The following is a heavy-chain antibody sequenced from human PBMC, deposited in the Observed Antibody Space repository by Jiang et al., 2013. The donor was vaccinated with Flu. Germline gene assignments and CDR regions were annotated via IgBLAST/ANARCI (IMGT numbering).Heavy chain of an antibody. D-gene: IGHD1-20*01. Sequence: VQLLESGGGLVKPGGSLRLSCAASGFTFSNAWMSWVRQAPGKGLEWVGRIKSKTDGGTTDYAAPVKGRFTISRDDSKNTLYLQMNSLKTEDTAVYYCTVNLYNWNDEEDAFDIWGQGTMVTVSS. V-gene: IGHV3-15*01. CDR1: GFTFSNAW. J-gene: IGHJ3*02. CDR2: IKSKTDGGTT. CDR3: TVNLYNWNDEEDAFDI.